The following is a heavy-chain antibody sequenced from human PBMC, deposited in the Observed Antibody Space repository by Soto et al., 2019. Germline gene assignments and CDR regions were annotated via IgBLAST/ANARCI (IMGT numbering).Heavy chain of an antibody. CDR1: GGSFSGYY. V-gene: IGHV4-34*01. CDR2: INPSGST. D-gene: IGHD4-17*01. J-gene: IGHJ4*02. Sequence: QVQLQQWGAGLLKPSETLSLTCAVYGGSFSGYYWSWIRQPPGKGLEWIGEINPSGSTNYNPSLKSRVTISVDTSKNQFSLKLSSVTAADTAVYYCARGGLRWSGGKYYFDYWGQGTLVTVSS. CDR3: ARGGLRWSGGKYYFDY.